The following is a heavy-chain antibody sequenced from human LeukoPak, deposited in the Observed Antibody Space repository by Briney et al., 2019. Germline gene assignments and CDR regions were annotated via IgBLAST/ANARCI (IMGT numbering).Heavy chain of an antibody. Sequence: GGSLRLSCAASGFTFSSYAMSWVRQAPGKGLEWVSGICGSGGSTYYADSVRRRFTISRDNSKNTLYLQMNTPRAEDTAVYYCAILPGYSSSWYEVDYWGQGTLVTVSS. J-gene: IGHJ4*02. D-gene: IGHD6-13*01. CDR1: GFTFSSYA. CDR3: AILPGYSSSWYEVDY. V-gene: IGHV3-23*01. CDR2: ICGSGGST.